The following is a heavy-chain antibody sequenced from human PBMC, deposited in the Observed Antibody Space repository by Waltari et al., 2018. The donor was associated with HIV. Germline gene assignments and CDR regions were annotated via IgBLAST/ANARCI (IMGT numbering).Heavy chain of an antibody. J-gene: IGHJ4*02. D-gene: IGHD3-16*01. Sequence: EVQLVESGGGLVQPGGSLRLSCAASGFTSSAHDMHWVRQATGRRLEWVSTIGPSGDTYYPDSVRGRFTISRDNSKNTLYLQMNSLRAEDTAVYYCAKPITFGGGNFDYWGQGTLVTVSS. CDR3: AKPITFGGGNFDY. CDR2: IGPSGDT. V-gene: IGHV3-13*01. CDR1: GFTSSAHD.